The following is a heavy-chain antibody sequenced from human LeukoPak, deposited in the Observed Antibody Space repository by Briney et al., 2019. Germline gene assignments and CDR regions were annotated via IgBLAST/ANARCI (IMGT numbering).Heavy chain of an antibody. Sequence: ASVKVSCMVSGYTLTELSMRWVRQAPGKGLEWMGGFDPEDGEIIYAQKFQGRVTMTEDTSTDTAYMELSSLRSEDTAVYYCATVTAAAGYYYGMDVWGQGTTVTVSS. V-gene: IGHV1-24*01. J-gene: IGHJ6*02. CDR1: GYTLTELS. CDR3: ATVTAAAGYYYGMDV. D-gene: IGHD6-13*01. CDR2: FDPEDGEI.